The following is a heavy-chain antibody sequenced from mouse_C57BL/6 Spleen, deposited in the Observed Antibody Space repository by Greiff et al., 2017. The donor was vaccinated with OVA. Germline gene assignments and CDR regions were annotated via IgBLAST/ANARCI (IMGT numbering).Heavy chain of an antibody. CDR2: IDPETGGT. CDR1: GYTFTDYE. J-gene: IGHJ1*03. D-gene: IGHD2-2*01. Sequence: VQLQQSGAELVRPGASVTLSCKASGYTFTDYEMHWVKQTPVHGLEWIGAIDPETGGTAYNQKFKGKAILTADKASSTAYMELRSLTSEDSAVYYCTSHGYYGYFDVWGTGTTVTVSS. V-gene: IGHV1-15*01. CDR3: TSHGYYGYFDV.